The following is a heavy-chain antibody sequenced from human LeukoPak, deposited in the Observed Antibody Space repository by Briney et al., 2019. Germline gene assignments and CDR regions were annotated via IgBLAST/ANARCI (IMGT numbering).Heavy chain of an antibody. Sequence: PSETLSLTCTVSGGSISSSGYYWGWIRQPPGKGLEWIGYIYYSGSTNYNPSLKSRVTISVDTSKNQFSLKLSSVTAADTAVYYCARFYLGSYFDLWGRGTLVTVSS. V-gene: IGHV4-61*05. CDR1: GGSISSSGYY. J-gene: IGHJ2*01. CDR3: ARFYLGSYFDL. CDR2: IYYSGST. D-gene: IGHD3-10*01.